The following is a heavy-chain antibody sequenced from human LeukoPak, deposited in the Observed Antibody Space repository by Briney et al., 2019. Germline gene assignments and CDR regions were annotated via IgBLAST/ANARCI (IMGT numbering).Heavy chain of an antibody. CDR1: GGSINSGDDC. Sequence: PSQTLSLTCTVSGGSINSGDDCWSWVRQPPGKGLEWIGYIYYSGSTNYNPSLKSRVTISVDTSKNQFSLKLSSVTAADTAVYYCARVKQQLDHFDYWGQGTLVTVSS. CDR2: IYYSGST. D-gene: IGHD6-13*01. J-gene: IGHJ4*02. CDR3: ARVKQQLDHFDY. V-gene: IGHV4-61*08.